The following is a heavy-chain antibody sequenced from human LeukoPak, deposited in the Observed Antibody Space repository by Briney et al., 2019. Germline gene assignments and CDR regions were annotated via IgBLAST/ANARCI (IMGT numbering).Heavy chain of an antibody. J-gene: IGHJ4*02. CDR1: GGSFSGYY. CDR3: ARGITMIVVVPPHFDY. Sequence: SGTLSLTCAVYGGSFSGYYWSWIRQPPGKGLEWIGEINHSGSTNYNPSLKSRVTISVDTSKNQFSLKLSSVTAADTAVYYCARGITMIVVVPPHFDYWGQGTLVTVSS. V-gene: IGHV4-34*01. CDR2: INHSGST. D-gene: IGHD3-22*01.